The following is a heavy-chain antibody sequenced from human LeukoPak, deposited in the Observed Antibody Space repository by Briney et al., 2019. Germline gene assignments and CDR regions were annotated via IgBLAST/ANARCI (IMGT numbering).Heavy chain of an antibody. CDR2: ISAYNGDT. Sequence: VASVLVSCKTSGYIFGHNGIGWVRQAPGQGPEWMGWISAYNGDTNYAQSFQGRVTITRDTSANTVYMELSSLRSEDTAVYYCARPYTTVLDFDHWGQGTLVTVSS. D-gene: IGHD1-1*01. CDR1: GYIFGHNG. CDR3: ARPYTTVLDFDH. J-gene: IGHJ4*02. V-gene: IGHV1-18*01.